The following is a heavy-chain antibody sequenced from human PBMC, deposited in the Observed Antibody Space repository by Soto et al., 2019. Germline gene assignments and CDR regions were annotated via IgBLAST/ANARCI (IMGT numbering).Heavy chain of an antibody. CDR3: ATETSTWGC. CDR2: IKQDGSEK. CDR1: GFALSNYW. J-gene: IGHJ4*02. D-gene: IGHD7-27*01. V-gene: IGHV3-7*05. Sequence: EVQLVESGGGLVQPGESLRLSCVASGFALSNYWINWVRQAPGKGLEWVANIKQDGSEKNYVDSVKGRFTISRDNARNSLYLQMNSPRAEDTAAYYCATETSTWGCWGQGTLVTVSS.